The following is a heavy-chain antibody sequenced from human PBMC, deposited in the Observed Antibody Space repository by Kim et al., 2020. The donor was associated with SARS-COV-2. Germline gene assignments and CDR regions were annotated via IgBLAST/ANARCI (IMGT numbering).Heavy chain of an antibody. CDR2: FDPEDGET. J-gene: IGHJ4*02. Sequence: ASVKVSCKVSGYTLTELSMHWVRQAPGKGLEWMGGFDPEDGETIYAQKFQGRVTMTEDTSTDTAYMELSSLRSEDTAVYYCATVPNVYVAVAGTDPPFLFDYWGQGTLVTVSS. V-gene: IGHV1-24*01. CDR3: ATVPNVYVAVAGTDPPFLFDY. D-gene: IGHD6-19*01. CDR1: GYTLTELS.